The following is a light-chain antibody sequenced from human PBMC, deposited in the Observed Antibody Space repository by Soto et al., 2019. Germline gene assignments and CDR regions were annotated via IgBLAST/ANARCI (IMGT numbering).Light chain of an antibody. J-gene: IGLJ2*01. CDR1: YSNIGAGYE. V-gene: IGLV1-40*01. CDR2: GHN. CDR3: SSYAGSTPCV. Sequence: QSVLTQPPSVSGAPGQRVTISCTGSYSNIGAGYEVHWYQQIPGTAPKLLISGHNNRPSGVPDRFFGSKSGTSASLTIIGLQAEDEADYYCSSYAGSTPCVFGGGTKVTVL.